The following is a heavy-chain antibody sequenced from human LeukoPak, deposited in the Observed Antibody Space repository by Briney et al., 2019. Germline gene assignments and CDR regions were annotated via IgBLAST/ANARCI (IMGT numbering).Heavy chain of an antibody. Sequence: PGGSLRLSCAASGFTFSSYEMNWVRQAPGKGLEWVSYISSSGSTIYYADSVKGRFTISRDNAKNSLYLQMNSLRAEDTAVYYCATLYCSSTSCPDYWGQGTLVTVSS. CDR1: GFTFSSYE. D-gene: IGHD2-2*01. J-gene: IGHJ4*02. CDR2: ISSSGSTI. V-gene: IGHV3-48*03. CDR3: ATLYCSSTSCPDY.